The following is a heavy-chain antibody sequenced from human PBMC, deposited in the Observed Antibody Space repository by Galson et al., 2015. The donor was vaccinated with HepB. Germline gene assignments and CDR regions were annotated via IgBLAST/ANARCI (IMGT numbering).Heavy chain of an antibody. D-gene: IGHD3-16*01. J-gene: IGHJ5*02. V-gene: IGHV3-23*01. CDR2: INGRGSTR. CDR1: GFIFRHHA. CDR3: VKEGSWFGGDWFDP. Sequence: SLRLSCAGSGFIFRHHAMAWIRQAPGKGLEWVSGINGRGSTRSYSDAVEGRFPISRDNSKDTVFLQMDNLRAEDTAVYYCVKEGSWFGGDWFDPWGQGALVTVS.